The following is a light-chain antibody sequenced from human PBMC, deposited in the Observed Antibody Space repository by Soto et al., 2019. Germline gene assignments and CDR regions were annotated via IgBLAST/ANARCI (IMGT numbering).Light chain of an antibody. Sequence: EIMLTKSPATLSLYPGERATLSCRASQSVSSSYLAWYQQKPGQAPRLLIYGASSRATGIPDRFGGSGSGTDFTLTIGRLEPEDFAVYYCQQYGSSPPFTFGQGTKVDIK. CDR1: QSVSSSY. CDR2: GAS. CDR3: QQYGSSPPFT. V-gene: IGKV3-20*01. J-gene: IGKJ1*01.